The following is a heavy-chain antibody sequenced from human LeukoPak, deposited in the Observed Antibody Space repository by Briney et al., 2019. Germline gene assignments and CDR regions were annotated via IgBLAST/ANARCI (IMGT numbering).Heavy chain of an antibody. V-gene: IGHV3-7*05. CDR2: IKQDGSKT. D-gene: IGHD6-13*01. CDR1: GFTFRRYA. J-gene: IGHJ4*02. CDR3: ARVSIAAAGDFDY. Sequence: GGSLRLSCAAPGFTFRRYAMSWVRQAPGKGLEWVANIKQDGSKTYYVDSVKGRFTISRDNAKNSLYLQMNSLRAEDTAVYYCARVSIAAAGDFDYWGQGTLVTVSS.